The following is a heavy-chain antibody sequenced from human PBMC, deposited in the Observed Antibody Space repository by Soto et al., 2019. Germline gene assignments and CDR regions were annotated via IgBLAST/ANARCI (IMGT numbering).Heavy chain of an antibody. J-gene: IGHJ6*02. CDR3: TTGPYSSSWLDYYYYGMDV. CDR1: GFTFSNAW. V-gene: IGHV3-15*07. D-gene: IGHD6-13*01. Sequence: GGSLRLSCAASGFTFSNAWMNWVRQAPGKGLEWVGRIKSKTDGGTTDYAAPVKGRFTISRDDSKNTLYLQMNSLKTEDTAVYYCTTGPYSSSWLDYYYYGMDVWGQGTTVTVSS. CDR2: IKSKTDGGTT.